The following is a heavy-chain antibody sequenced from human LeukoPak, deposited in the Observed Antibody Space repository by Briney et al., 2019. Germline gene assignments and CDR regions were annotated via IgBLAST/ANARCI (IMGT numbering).Heavy chain of an antibody. J-gene: IGHJ4*02. CDR1: GFTFSSYE. Sequence: GGSLRLSCAASGFTFSSYEMNWVRQAPGKGLEWVSYIVSSGSTIYYADSVKGRFTISRDNAKNSLYLQMNSLRAEDTAVYFCASSGHYFYYWGQGTLVTVSS. V-gene: IGHV3-48*03. CDR3: ASSGHYFYY. CDR2: IVSSGSTI. D-gene: IGHD6-25*01.